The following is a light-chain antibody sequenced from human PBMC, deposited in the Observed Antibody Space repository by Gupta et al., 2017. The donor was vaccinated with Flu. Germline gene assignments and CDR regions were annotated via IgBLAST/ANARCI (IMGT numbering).Light chain of an antibody. CDR1: QSVSSN. CDR3: QQYTNWEKAYT. CDR2: DAS. Sequence: EIVLTQSPATLSVSPGERATLSCSSSQSVSSNIAWYQQKPGQAPRLLIYDASTRATGIPARFRGSGCGTEFTLTISSLQSEDFAVYQCQQYTNWEKAYTFGQGTRLEIK. J-gene: IGKJ2*01. V-gene: IGKV3-15*01.